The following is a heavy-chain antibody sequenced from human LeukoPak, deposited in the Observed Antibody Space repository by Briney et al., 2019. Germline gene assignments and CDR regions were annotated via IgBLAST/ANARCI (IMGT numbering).Heavy chain of an antibody. CDR2: ISGDGTRT. D-gene: IGHD3-16*01. Sequence: GGSLRLSCAASGFTVSSNYMCWVRQAPVKGLEWVSAISGDGTRTYYADSVKGWFTISRDNSKNTLYLEMSSLRVEDTAIYYCAKWPEGAMDYFDYWGQGTLVTVSS. CDR1: GFTVSSNY. CDR3: AKWPEGAMDYFDY. V-gene: IGHV3-23*01. J-gene: IGHJ4*02.